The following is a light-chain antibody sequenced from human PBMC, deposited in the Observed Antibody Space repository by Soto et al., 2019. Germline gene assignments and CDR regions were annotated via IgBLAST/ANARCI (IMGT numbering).Light chain of an antibody. CDR3: QTWGTGTGV. J-gene: IGLJ3*02. Sequence: QLVLTQSPSASASLGASVKLTCTLSSGHSTYAIAWHQQQPEKGPRYLMNLNSDGSHSKGDGIPDRFSGSSSGAERYLTISGLQSEDEADYYCQTWGTGTGVFGGGTKLTVL. V-gene: IGLV4-69*01. CDR1: SGHSTYA. CDR2: LNSDGSH.